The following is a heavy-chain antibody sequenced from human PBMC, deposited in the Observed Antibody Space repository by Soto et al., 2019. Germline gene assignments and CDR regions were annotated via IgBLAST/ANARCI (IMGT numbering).Heavy chain of an antibody. CDR3: AKDISGWGTPTNFDY. Sequence: EVQLLESGGGLVQPGGSLRLSCAASGFTFSSYAMSWVRQAPGKGLEWVSAISGSGGSTYYPDSVKGRFTISRDNSKNSLYLQMNSLRAEDTAVYYCAKDISGWGTPTNFDYWGQGTLVTVSS. J-gene: IGHJ4*02. V-gene: IGHV3-23*01. D-gene: IGHD3-16*01. CDR2: ISGSGGST. CDR1: GFTFSSYA.